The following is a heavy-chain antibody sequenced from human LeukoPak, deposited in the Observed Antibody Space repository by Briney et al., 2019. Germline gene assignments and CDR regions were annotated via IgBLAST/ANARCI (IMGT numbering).Heavy chain of an antibody. J-gene: IGHJ4*02. CDR1: GDXVSSNSVA. V-gene: IGHV6-1*01. Sequence: SQTLSLTCAISGDXVSSNSVAWNWIRQSPSRDLEWLGRTYYRSKWYNDYAVSVKSRITINPDTSKNQFSLQLNSVTPEDTAVYYCARGGNYAFDYWGQGTLVTVSS. D-gene: IGHD1-26*01. CDR3: ARGGNYAFDY. CDR2: TYYRSKWYN.